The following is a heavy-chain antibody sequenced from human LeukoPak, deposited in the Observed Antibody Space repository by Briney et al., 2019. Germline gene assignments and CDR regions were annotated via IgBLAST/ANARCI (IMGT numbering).Heavy chain of an antibody. V-gene: IGHV3-30*03. D-gene: IGHD3-3*01. CDR2: ISYDGSNK. Sequence: GGSLRLSCAASGFTFSRYWMSWVRQAPGKGLEWVSFISYDGSNKYYADSVKGRFTISRDNAKNTLYLQMNSLTSEDTAVYFCARDPGGARFYDFWSGYSRATSRYMDVWGKGTTVTVSS. J-gene: IGHJ6*03. CDR1: GFTFSRYW. CDR3: ARDPGGARFYDFWSGYSRATSRYMDV.